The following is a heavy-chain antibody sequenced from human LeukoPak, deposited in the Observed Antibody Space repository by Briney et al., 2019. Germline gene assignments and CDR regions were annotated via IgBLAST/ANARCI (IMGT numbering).Heavy chain of an antibody. J-gene: IGHJ4*02. CDR2: IYYSGNT. CDR3: ARTSITMVRGVIINRLFDY. CDR1: GGSISTYY. D-gene: IGHD3-10*01. V-gene: IGHV4-59*01. Sequence: PSETLSLTRTVSGGSISTYYWSWIRQPPGKGLEWIGYIYYSGNTNYNPSLKSRVTISVDTSKNQFSLKLSSVTAADTAVYYCARTSITMVRGVIINRLFDYWGQGTLVTVSS.